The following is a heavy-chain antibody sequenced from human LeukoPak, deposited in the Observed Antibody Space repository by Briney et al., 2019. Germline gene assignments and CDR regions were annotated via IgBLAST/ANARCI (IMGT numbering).Heavy chain of an antibody. CDR2: ISAYNGNT. CDR1: GYTFTSYG. V-gene: IGHV1-18*01. CDR3: ASGYSYGHGDY. D-gene: IGHD5-18*01. Sequence: ASVKVSCKASGYTFTSYGISWVRQAPGQGLEWMGWISAYNGNTNYAQKLQGRVTITADKSTSTAYMELSSLRSEDTAVHYCASGYSYGHGDYWGQGTLVTVSS. J-gene: IGHJ4*02.